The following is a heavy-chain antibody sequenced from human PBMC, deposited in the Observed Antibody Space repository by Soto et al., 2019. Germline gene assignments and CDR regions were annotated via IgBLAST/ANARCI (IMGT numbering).Heavy chain of an antibody. CDR3: ARAQMVLSRSYFDS. CDR1: GGSISNFY. V-gene: IGHV4-59*01. Sequence: SETLYRTCTVSGGSISNFYWSWIRQPPGKGLEWIGYISYSGNTNYNPSLKSRVSISVDTSKTQLSLNLTSVTAADTAVYYCARAQMVLSRSYFDSWGQGTPVTVSS. J-gene: IGHJ4*02. CDR2: ISYSGNT. D-gene: IGHD2-8*01.